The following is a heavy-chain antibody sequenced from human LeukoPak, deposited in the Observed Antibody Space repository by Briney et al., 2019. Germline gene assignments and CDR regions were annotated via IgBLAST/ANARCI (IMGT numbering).Heavy chain of an antibody. CDR1: GGSISSYY. D-gene: IGHD1-14*01. Sequence: SETLSLTCTVSGGSISSYYWSWIRQPPGKGLEWIGYIYYSGSTNYNPSLKSRVTISVDTSKNQFSLKLSSVTAADTAVYYCARSEVPYYYYMDVWGKGTTVTVSS. J-gene: IGHJ6*03. CDR3: ARSEVPYYYYMDV. V-gene: IGHV4-59*01. CDR2: IYYSGST.